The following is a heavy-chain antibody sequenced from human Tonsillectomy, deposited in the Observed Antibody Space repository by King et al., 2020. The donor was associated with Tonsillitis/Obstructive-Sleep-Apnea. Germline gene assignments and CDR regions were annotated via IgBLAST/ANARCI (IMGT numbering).Heavy chain of an antibody. J-gene: IGHJ3*02. V-gene: IGHV3-11*01. Sequence: VQLVESGGGLVKPGGSLRLSCAASGFTFSDYYMSWIRQAPGKGLEWVSYISRSGTIIYYADSVKGRFTISRDNAKNSLYLQLNSLRAEDTAVYYCARDGGRYEDSSGHPDAGDIWGQGTMVTVS. CDR2: ISRSGTII. D-gene: IGHD3-22*01. CDR1: GFTFSDYY. CDR3: ARDGGRYEDSSGHPDAGDI.